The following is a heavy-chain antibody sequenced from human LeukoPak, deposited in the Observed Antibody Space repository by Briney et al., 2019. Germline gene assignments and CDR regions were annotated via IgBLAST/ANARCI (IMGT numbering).Heavy chain of an antibody. Sequence: GGSLRLSCAASGFTFSSYAMSWVRQAPGKGLEWVSAISSSGGSTYYADSVKGRFTISRDNSKNTLYLQMNSLRAEDTAVYYCAKVSESGSYFLPYWGQGTLVTVSS. J-gene: IGHJ4*02. CDR3: AKVSESGSYFLPY. CDR1: GFTFSSYA. D-gene: IGHD1-26*01. V-gene: IGHV3-23*01. CDR2: ISSSGGST.